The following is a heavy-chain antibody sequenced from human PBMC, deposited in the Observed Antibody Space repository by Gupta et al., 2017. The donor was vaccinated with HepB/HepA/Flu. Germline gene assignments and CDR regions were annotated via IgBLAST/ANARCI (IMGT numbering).Heavy chain of an antibody. Sequence: EVQLLESGGGLVQPGGSLRLSCAASGFTFSSYAMSWVRQAPGKGLEWVSAISGSGGSTYYADSVKGRFTISRDNSKNTLYLQMNSLRAEDTAVYYCAKDSRPATNINYYYYMDVWGKGTTVTVSS. CDR3: AKDSRPATNINYYYYMDV. CDR1: GFTFSSYA. D-gene: IGHD1-14*01. V-gene: IGHV3-23*01. J-gene: IGHJ6*03. CDR2: ISGSGGST.